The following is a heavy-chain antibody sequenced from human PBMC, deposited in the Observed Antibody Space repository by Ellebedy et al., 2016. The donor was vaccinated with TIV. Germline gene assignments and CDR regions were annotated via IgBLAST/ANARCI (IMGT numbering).Heavy chain of an antibody. D-gene: IGHD4-23*01. CDR2: IYSGGST. CDR3: ARGNTVVTPGMDTNDAFDI. CDR1: GFTVSSNY. V-gene: IGHV3-66*01. Sequence: GESLKISXAASGFTVSSNYMSWVRQAPGKGLEWVSVIYSGGSTYYADSVKGRFTISRDNSKNTLYLQMNSLRAEDTAVYYCARGNTVVTPGMDTNDAFDIWGQGTMVTVSS. J-gene: IGHJ3*02.